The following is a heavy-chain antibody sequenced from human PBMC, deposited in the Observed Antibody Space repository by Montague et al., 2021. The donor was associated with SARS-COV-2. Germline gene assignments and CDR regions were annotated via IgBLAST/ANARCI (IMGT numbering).Heavy chain of an antibody. Sequence: SETLSLTCTVSGGSISGYYWSWIRQPPGKGLEWIGYIYYSGSTNYNPSLKSRVTISVDTSKNQFSLKLSSVTAADTAVYYCARGDVMVVAANDYYYGMDVWGQGTTVTVSS. CDR1: GGSISGYY. CDR2: IYYSGST. V-gene: IGHV4-59*01. CDR3: ARGDVMVVAANDYYYGMDV. D-gene: IGHD2-15*01. J-gene: IGHJ6*02.